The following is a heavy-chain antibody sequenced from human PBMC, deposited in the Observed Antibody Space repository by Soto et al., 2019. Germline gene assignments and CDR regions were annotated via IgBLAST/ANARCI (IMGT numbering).Heavy chain of an antibody. CDR2: IYHSGST. J-gene: IGHJ5*02. V-gene: IGHV4-30-2*01. CDR1: GGSISSGGYS. Sequence: PSETLSLTCAVSGGSISSGGYSWSWIRQPPGKGLEWIGYIYHSGSTYHNSSLKSRVTISVDRSKNQFSLKLSSMTAADTAVYYCARIPSPWGQGTLVTVS. CDR3: ARIPSP. D-gene: IGHD2-21*01.